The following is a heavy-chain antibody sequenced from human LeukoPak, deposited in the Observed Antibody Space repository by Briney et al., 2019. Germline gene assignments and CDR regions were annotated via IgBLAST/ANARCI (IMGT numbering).Heavy chain of an antibody. Sequence: PGGPLRLSCAASGFSVSRNYMTWVRPAPGKGLDWSSIVYSGGRPHYADSMKGRFIISRDNSKNTLYLQMNSLRTEDTAVYYCARRRSGSPDDAFDIWGRGTLVTVSS. CDR3: ARRRSGSPDDAFDI. J-gene: IGHJ3*02. CDR1: GFSVSRNY. V-gene: IGHV3-53*01. CDR2: VYSGGRP. D-gene: IGHD1-26*01.